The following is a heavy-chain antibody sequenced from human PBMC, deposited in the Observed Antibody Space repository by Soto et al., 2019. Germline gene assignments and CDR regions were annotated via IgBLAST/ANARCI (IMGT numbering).Heavy chain of an antibody. J-gene: IGHJ6*02. CDR2: IYPGDSDT. Sequence: GESLKISCKGSEYSFSTYWIAWVRQMPGKGLEWMGIIYPGDSDTRYSPSFQGQVTISADKSISTAHLQWSSLKASDTAMYYCARQIRQYDYWSNTYYYYGLDVWGQGTTVTVSS. D-gene: IGHD3-3*01. CDR3: ARQIRQYDYWSNTYYYYGLDV. V-gene: IGHV5-51*01. CDR1: EYSFSTYW.